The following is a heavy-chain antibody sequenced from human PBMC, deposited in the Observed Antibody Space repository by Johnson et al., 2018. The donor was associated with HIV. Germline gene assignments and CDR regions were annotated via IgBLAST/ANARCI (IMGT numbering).Heavy chain of an antibody. CDR3: ARRDSGSLSFDL. D-gene: IGHD1-26*01. CDR1: GFIFDDYG. V-gene: IGHV3-20*04. CDR2: INWNGGNT. Sequence: VQLVESGGGVLRPGASLRLSCEGFGFIFDDYGLNWVRQGPGKGLEWVSGINWNGGNTGYADSVKGRCTISRANDKSSVYMQMNNLRAEDTAFYYGARRDSGSLSFDLWGQGTMVTVSS. J-gene: IGHJ3*01.